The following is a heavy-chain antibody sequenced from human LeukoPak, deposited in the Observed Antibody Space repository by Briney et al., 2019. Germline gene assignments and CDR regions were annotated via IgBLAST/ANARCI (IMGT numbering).Heavy chain of an antibody. CDR1: GFTFGDYA. J-gene: IGHJ4*02. CDR3: TREGTYGYYYFDDY. CDR2: IRSKAYGGTT. Sequence: GGYLRLYCTTSGFTFGDYAMIWFCQAPGKGLEGVGFIRSKAYGGTTEYAASVKGRFTISRDDSKSIAYLQMNSLKTEDTAVYYCTREGTYGYYYFDDYWGQGTLVTVSS. D-gene: IGHD3-22*01. V-gene: IGHV3-49*03.